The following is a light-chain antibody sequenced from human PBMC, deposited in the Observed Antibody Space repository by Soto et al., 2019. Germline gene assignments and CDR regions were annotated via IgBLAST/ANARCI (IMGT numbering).Light chain of an antibody. CDR1: QGVSNN. CDR3: QKYNSAPYT. Sequence: DIQMTQSPSSLSASVGDRVTITCRASQGVSNNLAWYQQRPGRVPKLLLYAASTLQSGVPSRFSGSGSGTDFTLTISSLQPEDVATYYFQKYNSAPYTFGPGTTVDLK. J-gene: IGKJ3*01. CDR2: AAS. V-gene: IGKV1-27*01.